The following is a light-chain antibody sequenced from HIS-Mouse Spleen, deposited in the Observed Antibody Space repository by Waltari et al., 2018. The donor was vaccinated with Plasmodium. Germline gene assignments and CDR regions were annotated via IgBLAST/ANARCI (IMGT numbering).Light chain of an antibody. CDR3: QVWDSSTV. V-gene: IGLV3-9*01. J-gene: IGLJ3*02. CDR1: NTGRKN. CDR2: RDS. Sequence: SYELTQPLSVSVALGQTARITSGGNNTGRKNVHWYQQKPGQAPVLVIYRDSNRPSGIPERFSGSNSGNTATLTISRAQAGDETDYYCQVWDSSTVFGGGTKLTVL.